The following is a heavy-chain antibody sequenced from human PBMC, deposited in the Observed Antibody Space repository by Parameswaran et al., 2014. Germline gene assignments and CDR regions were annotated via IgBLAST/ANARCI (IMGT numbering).Heavy chain of an antibody. CDR2: ISWNSGSI. V-gene: IGHV3-9*01. J-gene: IGHJ6*02. Sequence: VRQAPGKGLEWVSGISWNSGSIGHADSVKGRFTISRDNAKNSLYLQMNSLRAEDTALYYCAKGEWLLPNYGMDVWGQGTTVTVSS. CDR3: AKGEWLLPNYGMDV. D-gene: IGHD3-22*01.